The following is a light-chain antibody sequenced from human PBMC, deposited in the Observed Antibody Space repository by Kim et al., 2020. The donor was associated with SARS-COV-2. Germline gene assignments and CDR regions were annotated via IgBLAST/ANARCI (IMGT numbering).Light chain of an antibody. V-gene: IGKV3-15*01. CDR2: GAS. CDR3: QQYNNWPPTWT. Sequence: EIVMTQSPAPLSVSPGERATLSCRASQSVSSNLAWYQQKPGQAPRLLIYGASTRATGIPARFSGTGSGTEFSLTISSLQSEDFAVYDCQQYNNWPPTWTFGQGTKVDIK. CDR1: QSVSSN. J-gene: IGKJ1*01.